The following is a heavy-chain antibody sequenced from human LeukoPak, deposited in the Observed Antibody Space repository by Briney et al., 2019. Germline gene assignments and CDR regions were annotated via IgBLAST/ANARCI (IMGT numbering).Heavy chain of an antibody. J-gene: IGHJ4*02. Sequence: PGGSLRLSCAASGFTFDDYGMSWVRQGPGKGLEWVSGISWNGGNTGYADSVKGRFTIFIDNAKNSLYLEMDSLRVEDTAVYYCAREGSSSWFPFDHWGQGTLVTGSS. V-gene: IGHV3-20*04. CDR2: ISWNGGNT. CDR3: AREGSSSWFPFDH. D-gene: IGHD6-13*01. CDR1: GFTFDDYG.